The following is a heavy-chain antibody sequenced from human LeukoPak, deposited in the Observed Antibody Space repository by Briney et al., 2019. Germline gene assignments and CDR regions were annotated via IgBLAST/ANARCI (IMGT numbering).Heavy chain of an antibody. J-gene: IGHJ5*02. V-gene: IGHV5-51*01. CDR2: IYPGDSDT. D-gene: IGHD3-3*01. CDR3: ARRNYDFWSGYFTNQGWFDP. CDR1: GYSFTSYW. Sequence: GESLKISFKGSGYSFTSYWIGWVRQMPGKGLEWMGIIYPGDSDTRYSPSFQGQVTISADKSISTAYLQWSSLKASDTAMCYCARRNYDFWSGYFTNQGWFDPWGQGTLVTVSS.